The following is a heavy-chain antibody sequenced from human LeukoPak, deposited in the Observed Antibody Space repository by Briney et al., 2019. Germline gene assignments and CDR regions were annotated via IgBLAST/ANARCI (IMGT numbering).Heavy chain of an antibody. D-gene: IGHD3-10*01. J-gene: IGHJ4*02. CDR2: ISYDGSNK. CDR1: GFTFSSYG. Sequence: PGGSLRLSCAASGFTFSSYGMHWVRQAPGKGLEWVAVISYDGSNKYYADSVKGRFTISRDNSKNTLYLQMNSLRAEDTAVYYCAKELDYYGSESLDYWGQGTLVTVSS. V-gene: IGHV3-30*18. CDR3: AKELDYYGSESLDY.